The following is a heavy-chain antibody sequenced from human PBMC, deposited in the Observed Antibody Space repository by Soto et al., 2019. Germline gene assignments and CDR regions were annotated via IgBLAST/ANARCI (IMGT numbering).Heavy chain of an antibody. CDR2: ISGSGGST. J-gene: IGHJ4*02. V-gene: IGHV3-23*01. D-gene: IGHD5-18*01. CDR3: AKGLARGYSYGYDY. Sequence: EVQLLESGGGLVQPGGSPRLSCAASGFTFSSYAMSWVRQAPGKGLGWVSAISGSGGSTYYADSVKGRFTISRDNSKNTLYLQMNSLRAEDTAVYYCAKGLARGYSYGYDYWGQGTLVTVSS. CDR1: GFTFSSYA.